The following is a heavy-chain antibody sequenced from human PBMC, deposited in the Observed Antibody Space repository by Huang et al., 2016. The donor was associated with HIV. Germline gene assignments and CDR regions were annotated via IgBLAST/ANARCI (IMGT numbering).Heavy chain of an antibody. J-gene: IGHJ3*02. CDR2: ISYDGSNK. V-gene: IGHV3-30-3*01. CDR3: AREAIVGATGAFDI. D-gene: IGHD1-26*01. CDR1: GFTFSSYA. Sequence: QVQLVESGGGVVQPGRSLRLSCAASGFTFSSYAMHWVRQAPGKGLEGVAVISYDGSNKYYADSVKGRFTISRDNSKNTLYLQMNSLRAEDTAVYYCAREAIVGATGAFDIWGQGTMVTVSS.